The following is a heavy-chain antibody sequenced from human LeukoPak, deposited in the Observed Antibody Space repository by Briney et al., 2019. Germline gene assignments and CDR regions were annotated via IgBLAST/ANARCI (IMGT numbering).Heavy chain of an antibody. V-gene: IGHV4-61*01. CDR2: IYYSGST. CDR1: GSSISSGYY. D-gene: IGHD3-22*01. Sequence: SETLSLTCTVSGSSISSGYYWSWIRQPPGKGLEWIGYIYYSGSTNYNPSLKSRVTISVKTSKNQFSLKLSSVTAADTAVYYCARVTGYMIEDYFDYWGQGTLVTVSS. CDR3: ARVTGYMIEDYFDY. J-gene: IGHJ4*02.